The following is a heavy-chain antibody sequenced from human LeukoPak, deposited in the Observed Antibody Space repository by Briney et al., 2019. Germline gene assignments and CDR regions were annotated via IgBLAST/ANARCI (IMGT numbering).Heavy chain of an antibody. V-gene: IGHV1-18*01. Sequence: ASVKVSCKASGYTFTSFGISCVRQAPGQGLDWMGWISPHNGVTNYAQKFQGRVTMTTDTSTSTAYMELRSLRSDDTAVYYCARDNVVGATSFDYWGQGILVTVSS. J-gene: IGHJ4*02. CDR1: GYTFTSFG. CDR3: ARDNVVGATSFDY. CDR2: ISPHNGVT. D-gene: IGHD1-26*01.